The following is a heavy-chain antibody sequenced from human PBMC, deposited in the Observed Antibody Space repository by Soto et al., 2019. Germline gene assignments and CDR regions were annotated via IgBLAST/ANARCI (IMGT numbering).Heavy chain of an antibody. CDR1: GGSISSYY. CDR2: IYYSGST. D-gene: IGHD3-10*01. V-gene: IGHV4-59*01. CDR3: AREEVIGSGTTHFDY. J-gene: IGHJ4*02. Sequence: QVQLQESGPGLVKPSETLSLTCTVSGGSISSYYWSWIRQPPGKGLDWIGYIYYSGSTNYNPSLKSRVTISVDTSKNQFSRKRSSVTAADTAVYYCAREEVIGSGTTHFDYWGQGTLVTVSS.